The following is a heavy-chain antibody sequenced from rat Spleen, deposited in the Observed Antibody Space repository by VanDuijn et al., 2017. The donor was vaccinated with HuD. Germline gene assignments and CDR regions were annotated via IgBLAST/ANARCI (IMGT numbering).Heavy chain of an antibody. D-gene: IGHD1-10*01. CDR1: GFTFNNYW. CDR2: ITNTGGVT. CDR3: ARDGYNNPFDY. V-gene: IGHV5-31*01. Sequence: EVQLVESGGGLVQPGRSLKLSCVASGFTFNNYWMTWIRQAPGKGLEWVASITNTGGVTYYPDSVKGRFTISRANAKNTLYLQMNSLRSEDTATYYCARDGYNNPFDYWGQGVMVTVSS. J-gene: IGHJ2*01.